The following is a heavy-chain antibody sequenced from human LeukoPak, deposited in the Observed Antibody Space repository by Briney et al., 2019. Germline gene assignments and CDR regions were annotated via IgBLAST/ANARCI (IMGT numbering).Heavy chain of an antibody. V-gene: IGHV3-23*01. CDR3: AKGGPYCSSTSCSGNFDY. Sequence: PGGSLRLSCAASGFTFSSYAMSWVRQAPGKGLEWVSAISGSGGSTYYADSVKGRFTISRDNSKNTLYLQMNSLRAEDTAVYYCAKGGPYCSSTSCSGNFDYWGQGTLVTVSS. CDR2: ISGSGGST. D-gene: IGHD2-2*01. J-gene: IGHJ4*02. CDR1: GFTFSSYA.